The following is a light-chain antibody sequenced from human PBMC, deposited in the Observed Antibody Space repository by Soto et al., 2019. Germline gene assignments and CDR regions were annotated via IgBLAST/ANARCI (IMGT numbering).Light chain of an antibody. Sequence: PSASGSPGQSVTISCTGTSSDVGGYNYVSWYQQHPGKAPKLMIYEVSQRPSGVPDRFSGSKSGNTASLTVSGLQAEDEADYYCNSYAGSNNVFGTGTKVTVL. CDR3: NSYAGSNNV. CDR2: EVS. J-gene: IGLJ1*01. CDR1: SSDVGGYNY. V-gene: IGLV2-8*01.